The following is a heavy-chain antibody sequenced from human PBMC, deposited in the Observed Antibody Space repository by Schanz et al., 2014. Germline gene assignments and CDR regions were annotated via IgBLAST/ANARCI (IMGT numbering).Heavy chain of an antibody. CDR2: ISDRGDGT. CDR3: VKTDAGWRFDY. D-gene: IGHD6-19*01. V-gene: IGHV3-23*01. CDR1: GFTFTTFA. J-gene: IGHJ4*01. Sequence: EQVLESGGGFVQPGGSLRLSCATSGFTFTTFAMTWVRQAPGKGLEWVSGISDRGDGTNYGDSVRGRFTISRDNSRNTVYLQMNNVGVDDTATYYCVKTDAGWRFDYWGHGTLVTVAS.